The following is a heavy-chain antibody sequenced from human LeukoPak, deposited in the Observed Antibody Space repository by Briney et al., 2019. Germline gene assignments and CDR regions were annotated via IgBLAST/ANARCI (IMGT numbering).Heavy chain of an antibody. D-gene: IGHD6-19*01. V-gene: IGHV4-39*07. J-gene: IGHJ4*02. Sequence: SETLSLTCTVSGGSISSSSYYWSWIRQPPGKGLEWIGEINHSGSTNYNPSLKSRVTISVDTSKNQFSLKLSSVTAADTAVYYCAREGIAVAGAFDYWGQGTLVTVSS. CDR2: INHSGST. CDR3: AREGIAVAGAFDY. CDR1: GGSISSSSYY.